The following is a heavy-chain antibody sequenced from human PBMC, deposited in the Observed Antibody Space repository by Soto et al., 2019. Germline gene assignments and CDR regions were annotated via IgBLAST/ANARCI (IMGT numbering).Heavy chain of an antibody. CDR2: IIPILGIA. J-gene: IGHJ6*02. CDR3: ATGVVVVPAALYYYYGMDV. CDR1: GGTFSSYT. V-gene: IGHV1-69*02. Sequence: SVKVSCKASGGTFSSYTISWVRQAPGQGLEWMGRIIPILGIANYAQKFQGRVTITADKSTSTAYMELSSLRSEDTAVYYCATGVVVVPAALYYYYGMDVWGQGTTVTVSS. D-gene: IGHD2-2*01.